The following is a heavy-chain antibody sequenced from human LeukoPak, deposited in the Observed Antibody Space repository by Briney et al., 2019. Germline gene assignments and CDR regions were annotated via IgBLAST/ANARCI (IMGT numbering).Heavy chain of an antibody. Sequence: ASVKVSCKASGYTFTSYDFTWVRQAPGQGLEWMGWISAYHGHTKYAQKLQGRVTMTTDTSTSTAYMELQSLRSDDTAVYYCARVRTTLLDNWGQGTLVTVSS. V-gene: IGHV1-18*01. CDR3: ARVRTTLLDN. CDR2: ISAYHGHT. J-gene: IGHJ4*02. D-gene: IGHD2/OR15-2a*01. CDR1: GYTFTSYD.